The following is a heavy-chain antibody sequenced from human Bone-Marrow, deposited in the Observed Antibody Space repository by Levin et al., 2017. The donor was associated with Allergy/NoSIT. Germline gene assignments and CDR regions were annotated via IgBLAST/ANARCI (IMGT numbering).Heavy chain of an antibody. J-gene: IGHJ6*02. CDR3: ARACPQLSYSSTWYYYYGMDV. Sequence: GGSLRLSCAASGFTFSNSSMNWVRQAPGKGLEWVSYISDSSSSIFYADPVKGRFTIPRANAKHSLFLQMNSRGEAETAVYYCARACPQLSYSSTWYYYYGMDVWGQGTTVTVS. CDR2: ISDSSSSI. CDR1: GFTFSNSS. V-gene: IGHV3-48*02. D-gene: IGHD6-13*01.